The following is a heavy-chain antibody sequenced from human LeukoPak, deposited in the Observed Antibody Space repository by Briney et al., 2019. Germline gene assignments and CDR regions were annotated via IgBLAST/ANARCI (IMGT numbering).Heavy chain of an antibody. CDR3: GRDLEGDTSGMGY. V-gene: IGHV4-38-2*02. J-gene: IGHJ4*02. Sequence: NPSETLSLTCSVSDYSISSGHYWGWIRQPPGKGLEWIGSIYHSGSTYYNPSLKSRVTISVDTSKNQFSLKLRSVTAADTAVYYCGRDLEGDTSGMGYWGQGTLVTVSS. CDR1: DYSISSGHY. D-gene: IGHD1-26*01. CDR2: IYHSGST.